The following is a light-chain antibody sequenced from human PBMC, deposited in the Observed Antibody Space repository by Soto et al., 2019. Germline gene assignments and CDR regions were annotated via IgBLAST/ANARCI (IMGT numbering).Light chain of an antibody. CDR3: SSYTSSDTLV. V-gene: IGLV2-14*01. J-gene: IGLJ1*01. CDR2: DVT. Sequence: QSALTQPASVSGSPGQSIIISCTGTSSDVGGYNSVSWYQQHPGKAPKIMIYDVTTRPSGVPNRFPGSKSGNAASLTISGLHSEDEADYYCSSYTSSDTLVFGTGTKVTVL. CDR1: SSDVGGYNS.